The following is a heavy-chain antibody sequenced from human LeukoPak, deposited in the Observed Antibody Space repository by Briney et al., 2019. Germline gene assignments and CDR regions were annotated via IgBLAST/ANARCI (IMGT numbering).Heavy chain of an antibody. CDR3: ARSRITMIVVNAFDI. Sequence: GASVKVSCKASGYTFTGYYMHWVRQAPGQGLEWMGWINPNSGATNYAQKFQGRVTMTRDTSISTAYMELSRLRSDDTAVYYCARSRITMIVVNAFDIWGQGTMVTVSS. D-gene: IGHD3-22*01. CDR1: GYTFTGYY. V-gene: IGHV1-2*02. CDR2: INPNSGAT. J-gene: IGHJ3*02.